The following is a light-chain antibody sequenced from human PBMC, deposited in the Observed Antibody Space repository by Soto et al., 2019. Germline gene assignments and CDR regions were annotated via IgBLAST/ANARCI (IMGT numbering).Light chain of an antibody. Sequence: DIQMTQSASPLSSSVGDRVTITCRASQRISKKLSWYQQKPGKAPNLLIYAASTLQNGVPSRISGSGSGTDFTLTIDSLQPEDFATYYCQQSYSRVTFGQGTRWIS. CDR1: QRISKK. CDR2: AAS. J-gene: IGKJ1*01. V-gene: IGKV1-39*01. CDR3: QQSYSRVT.